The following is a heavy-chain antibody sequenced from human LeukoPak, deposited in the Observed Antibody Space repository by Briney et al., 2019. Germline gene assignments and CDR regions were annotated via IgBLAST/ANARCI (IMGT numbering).Heavy chain of an antibody. Sequence: GGSLRLSCVVSGFTFSSYWMSWVRQAPGKGLEWVANIKHDGSEKYYVDSVKGRFTISRDNAKNSLYLQMNSLRAEDTAVYYCARASSYAWFDYWGQGTLVTVSS. CDR1: GFTFSSYW. V-gene: IGHV3-7*01. CDR2: IKHDGSEK. J-gene: IGHJ4*02. CDR3: ARASSYAWFDY.